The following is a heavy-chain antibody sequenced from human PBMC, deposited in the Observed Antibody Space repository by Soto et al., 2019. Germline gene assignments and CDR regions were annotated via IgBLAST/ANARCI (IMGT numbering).Heavy chain of an antibody. CDR1: GFTFSSYG. V-gene: IGHV3-30*18. D-gene: IGHD2-2*01. Sequence: QVQLVESGGGVVQPGRSLRLSCAASGFTFSSYGMHWVRQAPGKGLEWVAVISYDGSNKYYADSVKGRFTISRDNSKNXLFLQMNSLRAEDTAVYYCAKDGGACSSTSCFFDYWGQGTLVTVSS. CDR2: ISYDGSNK. CDR3: AKDGGACSSTSCFFDY. J-gene: IGHJ4*02.